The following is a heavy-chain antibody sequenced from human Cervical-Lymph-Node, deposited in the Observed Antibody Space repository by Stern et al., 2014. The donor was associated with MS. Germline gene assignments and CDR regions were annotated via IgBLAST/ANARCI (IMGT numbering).Heavy chain of an antibody. Sequence: QVQLQQSGPGLVKPSQTLSLTCTVSGDSISSGNYYWSWIRQPAGKGLEWIGRIYSSGTTYYNPSLRSRVTISRAPSTNHFPMKRISVPATDTAVYYCATQGRALAPDWGQGTLVTVSS. CDR1: GDSISSGNYY. V-gene: IGHV4-61*02. CDR3: ATQGRALAPD. J-gene: IGHJ4*02. CDR2: IYSSGTT.